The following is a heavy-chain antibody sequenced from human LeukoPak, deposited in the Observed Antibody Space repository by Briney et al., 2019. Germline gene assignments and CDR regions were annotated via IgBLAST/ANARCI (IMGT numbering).Heavy chain of an antibody. V-gene: IGHV3-23*01. D-gene: IGHD3-22*01. CDR3: AKDPTMIVVVIPDY. Sequence: GGSLRLSCAASGFTFSSYAMGWVRQAPGKGREGVSGISGSGGSTYYADSVKGRFTISRDNSKNTLYLKMNSLRAEDTAVYYCAKDPTMIVVVIPDYWGQGTLVTVSS. CDR1: GFTFSSYA. CDR2: ISGSGGST. J-gene: IGHJ4*02.